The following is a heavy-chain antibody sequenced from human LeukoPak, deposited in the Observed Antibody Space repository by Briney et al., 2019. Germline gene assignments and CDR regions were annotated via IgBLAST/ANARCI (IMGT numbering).Heavy chain of an antibody. Sequence: GGSLRLSCVNSGFTFSSHGMSWVRQAPGKGLEWVSGISSSGGSTFYVDSVKGRFTVSRDNSQNTLYLQMNSLRAEDTAVYYCARMYSSGWFFDYWGQGTLVTVSS. CDR3: ARMYSSGWFFDY. V-gene: IGHV3-23*01. D-gene: IGHD6-19*01. J-gene: IGHJ4*02. CDR2: ISSSGGST. CDR1: GFTFSSHG.